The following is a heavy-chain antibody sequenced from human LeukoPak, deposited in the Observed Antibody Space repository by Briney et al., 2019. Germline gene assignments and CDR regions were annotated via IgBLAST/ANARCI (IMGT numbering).Heavy chain of an antibody. CDR3: AKDRVVTTGSMDV. CDR2: ISYDGSNK. D-gene: IGHD5-12*01. J-gene: IGHJ6*03. V-gene: IGHV3-30*18. CDR1: GFTFSSYG. Sequence: PGGSLRLSCAASGFTFSSYGMHWVRQAPGKGLEWVAVISYDGSNKYYADSVKGRFTISRDNSKNTLYLQMNSLRAEDTAVYYCAKDRVVTTGSMDVWGKGTTVTVSS.